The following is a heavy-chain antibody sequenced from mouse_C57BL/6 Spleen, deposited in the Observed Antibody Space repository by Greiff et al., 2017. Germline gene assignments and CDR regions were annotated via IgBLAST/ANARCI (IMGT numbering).Heavy chain of an antibody. CDR2: IYPGSGST. J-gene: IGHJ4*01. Sequence: QVQLQQPGAELVKPGASVKMSCKASGYTFTSYWITWVKQRPGQGLEWIGDIYPGSGSTNYNEKFKSKATLTVDTSSSTAYMQLSSLTSEDSAVYYCARLWANGSDYYARDYWGQGTSVTVSS. CDR3: ARLWANGSDYYARDY. V-gene: IGHV1-55*01. CDR1: GYTFTSYW. D-gene: IGHD1-1*02.